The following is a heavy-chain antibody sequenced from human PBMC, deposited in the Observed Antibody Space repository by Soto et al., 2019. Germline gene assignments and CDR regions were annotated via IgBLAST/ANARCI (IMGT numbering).Heavy chain of an antibody. Sequence: SLRCSCVASGFSFSDYYMSWIALAPGKGLEWVSLISTSGSSTDYADSVKGRFTISRDNAKNSLSLQMNSLRAEDTAVYYCANLAKNYYHYMDVWGKGTTVTVSS. CDR1: GFSFSDYY. CDR3: ANLAKNYYHYMDV. CDR2: ISTSGSST. J-gene: IGHJ6*03. V-gene: IGHV3-11*01. D-gene: IGHD1-26*01.